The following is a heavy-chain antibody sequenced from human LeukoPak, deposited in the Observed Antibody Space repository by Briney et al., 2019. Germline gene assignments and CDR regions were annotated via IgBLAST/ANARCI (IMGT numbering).Heavy chain of an antibody. V-gene: IGHV5-51*01. J-gene: IGHJ3*02. D-gene: IGHD3-3*02. CDR1: GYSFTSYW. Sequence: GESLKISRKGSGYSFTSYWIGWVRQMPGKGLEWMGIICLGDSDTRYSPSFQGQVTISADKSISTAYLQWSSLKASDTAMYYCARRCIFGVVHDAFDIWGQGTMVTVSS. CDR3: ARRCIFGVVHDAFDI. CDR2: ICLGDSDT.